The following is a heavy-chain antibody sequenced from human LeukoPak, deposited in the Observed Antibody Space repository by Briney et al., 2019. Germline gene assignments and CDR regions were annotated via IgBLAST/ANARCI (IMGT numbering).Heavy chain of an antibody. Sequence: GGSLRLSCAASGFIFDDYAMHWVRQAPGKGLEWVSGISWDSGIIGYADSVKGRFTIGRDNAKNSLYLQMDSLRPEDTALYYCVKDQATVSLSGWFDPWGQGTLVTVSS. D-gene: IGHD4-17*01. CDR3: VKDQATVSLSGWFDP. J-gene: IGHJ5*02. CDR2: ISWDSGII. V-gene: IGHV3-9*01. CDR1: GFIFDDYA.